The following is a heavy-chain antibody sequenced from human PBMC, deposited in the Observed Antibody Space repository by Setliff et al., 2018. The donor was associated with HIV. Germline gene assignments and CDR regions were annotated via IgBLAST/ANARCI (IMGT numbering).Heavy chain of an antibody. CDR2: IYHRGGT. J-gene: IGHJ3*01. CDR1: GSSISSNSY. D-gene: IGHD2-8*02. V-gene: IGHV4-38-2*02. Sequence: SETLSLTCSVSGSSISSNSYWWAWIRQPPGKGLEYIGTIYHRGGTFNNPSLKSRVVMSVDTSKNQFSLKLTSVTAAATATYYCARDTGVNVAPDGRGYHTFDFWGRGTMVTVS. CDR3: ARDTGVNVAPDGRGYHTFDF.